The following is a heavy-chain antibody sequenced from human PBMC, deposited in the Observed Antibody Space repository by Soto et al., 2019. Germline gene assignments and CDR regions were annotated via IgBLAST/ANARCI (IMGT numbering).Heavy chain of an antibody. CDR3: SGGSGGACHQNYGMDV. J-gene: IGHJ6*02. D-gene: IGHD2-21*02. Sequence: EVHLVESGGGLVKPGGSLRLSCAVSGFTFSSCTMKWVRQAPGKGLEWVSSISPSTSHIYYADSVKGRFTISRDNAKNSLFLQMTSLRAEDTAVYYCSGGSGGACHQNYGMDVWGQGTTVTVSS. V-gene: IGHV3-21*01. CDR2: ISPSTSHI. CDR1: GFTFSSCT.